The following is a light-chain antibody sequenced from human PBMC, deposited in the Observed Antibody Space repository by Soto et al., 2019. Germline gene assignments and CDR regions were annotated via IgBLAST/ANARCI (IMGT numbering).Light chain of an antibody. J-gene: IGKJ2*01. Sequence: DIQMTQSPASLSASVGDRVTVTCRARQNIGTYLNWYQQQPGKAPKLLIYAASTLQSGVPSRFSGSGSGTDFTLTISSLQPEDFATYYGQQSSGIPYTFGQGTKAEIK. CDR1: QNIGTY. CDR3: QQSSGIPYT. CDR2: AAS. V-gene: IGKV1-39*01.